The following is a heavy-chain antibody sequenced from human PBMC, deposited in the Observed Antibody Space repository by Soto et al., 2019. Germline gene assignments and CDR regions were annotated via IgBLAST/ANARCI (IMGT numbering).Heavy chain of an antibody. J-gene: IGHJ3*02. V-gene: IGHV4-34*01. Sequence: QVQLQQWGAGLLKPSETLSLTCAVYGGSFSGYYWSWIRQPPGKGLEWIGEINHSGSTNYNPSLKRRVTISVDTSRNQFSLKVSSVTAADTAVYFCARTGYSSGWYKAAFDIWGQGTMVTVSS. CDR1: GGSFSGYY. D-gene: IGHD6-19*01. CDR2: INHSGST. CDR3: ARTGYSSGWYKAAFDI.